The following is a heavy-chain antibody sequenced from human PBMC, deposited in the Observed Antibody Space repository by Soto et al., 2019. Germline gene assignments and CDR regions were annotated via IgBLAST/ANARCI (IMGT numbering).Heavy chain of an antibody. CDR3: ARVAGSSWYGEY. J-gene: IGHJ4*02. D-gene: IGHD6-13*01. CDR2: ISSSSSTI. CDR1: GVIATAKY. Sequence: GVSLRLSCAASGVIATAKYMNWVRQAPGKGLEWVSYISSSSSTIYYADSVKGRFTISRDNAKNSLYLQMNSLRAEDTAVYYCARVAGSSWYGEYWGQGTLVTVSS. V-gene: IGHV3-48*01.